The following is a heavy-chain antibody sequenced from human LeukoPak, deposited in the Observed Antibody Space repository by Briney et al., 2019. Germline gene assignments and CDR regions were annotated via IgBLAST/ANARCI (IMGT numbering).Heavy chain of an antibody. CDR1: GFTFSSYS. V-gene: IGHV3-21*01. D-gene: IGHD3-22*01. Sequence: GGSLRLSCAASGFTFSSYSMNWVRQAPGKGLEWVSSISSSSSYIYYADSVEGRFTISRDNAKNSLYLQMNSLRAEDTAVYYCARDEDSSGYYPPYYYYGMDVWGQGTTVTVSS. J-gene: IGHJ6*02. CDR2: ISSSSSYI. CDR3: ARDEDSSGYYPPYYYYGMDV.